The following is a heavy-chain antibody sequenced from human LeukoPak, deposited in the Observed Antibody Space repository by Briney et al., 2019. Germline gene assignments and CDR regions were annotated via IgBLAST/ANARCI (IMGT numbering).Heavy chain of an antibody. CDR3: AGPSVNSSSWYGAFDI. J-gene: IGHJ3*02. Sequence: GESLKISCKGSGYSFTSYWIGWVRQMPGKGLEWMGIIYPGDSDTRYSPSFQGQVTISADKSISTAYLQWSSLKASDTAMYYCAGPSVNSSSWYGAFDIWGQGTMVTVSS. CDR1: GYSFTSYW. CDR2: IYPGDSDT. D-gene: IGHD6-13*01. V-gene: IGHV5-51*01.